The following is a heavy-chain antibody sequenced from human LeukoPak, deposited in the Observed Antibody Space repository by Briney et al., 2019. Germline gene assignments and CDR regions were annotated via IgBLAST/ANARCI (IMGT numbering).Heavy chain of an antibody. Sequence: GGSLRLSCAASGFIVSSNYMNWVRQAPGKGLEWVASIKQDGGETFYVDSVKGRFTISRDNAKNSLYLQMNSLRAEDTAVYYCTREDHSNYNYWGQGTLVTVSS. V-gene: IGHV3-7*01. CDR3: TREDHSNYNY. CDR1: GFIVSSNY. CDR2: IKQDGGET. D-gene: IGHD4-11*01. J-gene: IGHJ4*02.